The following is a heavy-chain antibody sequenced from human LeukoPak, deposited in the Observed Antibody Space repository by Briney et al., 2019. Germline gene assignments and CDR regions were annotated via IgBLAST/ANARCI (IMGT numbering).Heavy chain of an antibody. Sequence: GGSLRLSCAASGFTFSSYAMSWVRQAPGKGLEWVSAISGSGGSTYYADSVKGQFTISRDNSKNTLYLQMNSLRAEDTAVYYCAKDGAHDYGDYENYYYYMDVWGKGTTVTVSS. CDR3: AKDGAHDYGDYENYYYYMDV. CDR1: GFTFSSYA. CDR2: ISGSGGST. V-gene: IGHV3-23*01. J-gene: IGHJ6*03. D-gene: IGHD4-17*01.